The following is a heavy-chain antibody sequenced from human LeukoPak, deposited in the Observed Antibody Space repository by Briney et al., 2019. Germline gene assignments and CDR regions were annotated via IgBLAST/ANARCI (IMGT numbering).Heavy chain of an antibody. V-gene: IGHV4-39*07. CDR3: AREALVTRGGGNYVEAGYYYYYMDV. D-gene: IGHD1-7*01. CDR1: GGSISSSSYY. CDR2: IYYSGST. Sequence: SETLSLTCTVSGGSISSSSYYWGWIRQPPGKGLEWIGSIYYSGSTYYNPSLKSRVTISVDTSKNQFSLKLSSVTAADTAVYYCAREALVTRGGGNYVEAGYYYYYMDVWGKGTTVTVSS. J-gene: IGHJ6*03.